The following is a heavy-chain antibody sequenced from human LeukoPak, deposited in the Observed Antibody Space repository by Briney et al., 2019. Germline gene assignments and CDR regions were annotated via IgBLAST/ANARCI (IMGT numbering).Heavy chain of an antibody. CDR2: IYYSGST. CDR3: ARDPGPYCSSTSCYFGNWFDP. V-gene: IGHV4-30-4*08. J-gene: IGHJ5*02. CDR1: GGSISSGDYY. Sequence: SQTLSLTCTVSGGSISSGDYYWSWIRQPPGKGLEWIGYIYYSGSTYYNPSLESRVTISVDTSKNQFSLKLSSVTAADTAVYYCARDPGPYCSSTSCYFGNWFDPWGQGTLVTVSS. D-gene: IGHD2-2*01.